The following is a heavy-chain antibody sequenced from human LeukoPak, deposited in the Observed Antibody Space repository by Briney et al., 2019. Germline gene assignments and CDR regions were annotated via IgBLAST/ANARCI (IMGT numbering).Heavy chain of an antibody. Sequence: GASVKVSCKASGYTFSSYGISWVRQAPGQGLEWMGWISGYNGNTNSAQKLQGRVSMTRDTSTSTVYMELSSLRSEDTAVYYCARDSLRGGYEGYWGQGTLVTVSS. CDR2: ISGYNGNT. D-gene: IGHD5-12*01. J-gene: IGHJ4*02. CDR3: ARDSLRGGYEGY. CDR1: GYTFSSYG. V-gene: IGHV1-18*01.